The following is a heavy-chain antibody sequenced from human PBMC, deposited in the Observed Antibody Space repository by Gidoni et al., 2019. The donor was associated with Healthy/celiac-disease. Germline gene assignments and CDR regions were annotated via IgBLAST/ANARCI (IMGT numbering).Heavy chain of an antibody. CDR3: ARADPPLIAAAGPHYYYYYYMDV. J-gene: IGHJ6*03. CDR2: IYYSGST. Sequence: QVQLQESGPGLVKPSETLSLTCTVSGGSISSYYWRWIRQPPGKGLEWIGYIYYSGSTNYNPSLKSRVTISVDTSKNQFSLKLSSVTAADTAVYYCARADPPLIAAAGPHYYYYYYMDVWGKGTTVTVSS. V-gene: IGHV4-59*01. CDR1: GGSISSYY. D-gene: IGHD6-13*01.